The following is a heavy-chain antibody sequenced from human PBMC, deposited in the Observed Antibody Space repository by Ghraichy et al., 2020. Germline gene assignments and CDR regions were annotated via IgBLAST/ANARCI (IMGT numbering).Heavy chain of an antibody. CDR2: IYYSGST. Sequence: SETLSLTCTVPGGSISSGGYYLSWIRQHPGKGLEWIGYIYYSGSTYYNPSLKSRVTISVDTSKNQLSLKLSSVTAADTAVYYCARVLSQSNWFDPWGQGTLVTVSS. CDR1: GGSISSGGYY. CDR3: ARVLSQSNWFDP. V-gene: IGHV4-31*03. J-gene: IGHJ5*02. D-gene: IGHD2/OR15-2a*01.